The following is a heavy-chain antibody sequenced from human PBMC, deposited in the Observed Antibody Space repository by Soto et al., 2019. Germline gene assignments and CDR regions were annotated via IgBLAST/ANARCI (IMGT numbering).Heavy chain of an antibody. Sequence: SETLSLTCTVSGGSISSYYWSWIRQPPGKGLEWIGYIYYSGSTNYNPSLKSRVTISVDTSKNQFSLKLSSVTAADTAXYYCARGKIVVADHSPWYYYYYMDVWGKGTTVTVSS. D-gene: IGHD2-15*01. CDR2: IYYSGST. J-gene: IGHJ6*03. CDR3: ARGKIVVADHSPWYYYYYMDV. CDR1: GGSISSYY. V-gene: IGHV4-59*01.